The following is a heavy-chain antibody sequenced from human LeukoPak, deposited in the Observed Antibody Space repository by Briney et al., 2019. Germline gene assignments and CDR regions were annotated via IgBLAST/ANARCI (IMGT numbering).Heavy chain of an antibody. V-gene: IGHV4-39*07. D-gene: IGHD3-10*01. Sequence: SETLSLTCTVSGGSISSSSYYWGWIRQPPGKGLEWIGYIYHSGSTYYNPSLKSRVTISVDRSKNQFSLKLSSVTAADTAVYYCARDNTGYYYGSGHYGMDVWGQGTTVTVSS. CDR3: ARDNTGYYYGSGHYGMDV. J-gene: IGHJ6*02. CDR1: GGSISSSSYY. CDR2: IYHSGST.